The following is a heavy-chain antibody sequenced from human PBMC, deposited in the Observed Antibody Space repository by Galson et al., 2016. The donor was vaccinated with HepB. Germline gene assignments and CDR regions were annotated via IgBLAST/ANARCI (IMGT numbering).Heavy chain of an antibody. J-gene: IGHJ6*02. CDR1: GGSISSSKW. D-gene: IGHD4-11*01. Sequence: SETLSLTCVVSGGSISSSKWWSWVRQPPGKGLECVGEIHESGRTSFNPSLKSRVTISLDNSRNQFSLMLRAVTAADTAMYYCASGGIITTALRFYYFGLDVWGQGTPVTVSS. CDR3: ASGGIITTALRFYYFGLDV. CDR2: IHESGRT. V-gene: IGHV4-4*02.